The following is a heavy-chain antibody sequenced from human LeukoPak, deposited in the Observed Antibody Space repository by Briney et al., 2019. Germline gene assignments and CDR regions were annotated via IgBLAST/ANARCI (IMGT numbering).Heavy chain of an antibody. CDR1: GFVVSSNY. Sequence: GGSLRLSCAASGFVVSSNYMNWVRQAPGKGLEWVSSISSSSSYIYYADSVKGRFTISRDNAKNSLYLQMNSLRAEDTAVYYCARDSYSYGFYWGQGTLVTVSS. V-gene: IGHV3-21*01. D-gene: IGHD5-18*01. CDR2: ISSSSSYI. J-gene: IGHJ4*02. CDR3: ARDSYSYGFY.